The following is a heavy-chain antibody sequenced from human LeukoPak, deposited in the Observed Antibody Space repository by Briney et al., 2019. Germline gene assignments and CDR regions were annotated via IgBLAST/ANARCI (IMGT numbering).Heavy chain of an antibody. CDR3: ARLGYCGGDCYF. V-gene: IGHV4-39*01. CDR1: GGSISSNNYY. J-gene: IGHJ1*01. CDR2: IFYSGST. Sequence: SETLSLTCSVSGGSISSNNYYWGWIRQPPGKGLEWIGSIFYSGSTYYNPSLKSRVTISVDMSKNQFSLKLSSVTAADTAVYYCARLGYCGGDCYFWGQGTLVTVSS. D-gene: IGHD2-21*02.